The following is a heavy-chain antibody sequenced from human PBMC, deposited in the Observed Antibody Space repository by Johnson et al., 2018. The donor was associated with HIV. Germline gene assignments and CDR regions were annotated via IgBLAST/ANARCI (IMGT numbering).Heavy chain of an antibody. CDR2: ISYDGSNK. D-gene: IGHD5-24*01. V-gene: IGHV3-30*19. J-gene: IGHJ3*02. Sequence: VQLVESGGGVVQPGGSLRLSCATSGFTFSSYGMHWVRQAPGKGLEWVAVISYDGSNKYYADSVKDRFTISRDNAKNSLHLQMNSLRAEDTAVYYCARFGDMATSFHGFDIWGQGTMVTVSS. CDR3: ARFGDMATSFHGFDI. CDR1: GFTFSSYG.